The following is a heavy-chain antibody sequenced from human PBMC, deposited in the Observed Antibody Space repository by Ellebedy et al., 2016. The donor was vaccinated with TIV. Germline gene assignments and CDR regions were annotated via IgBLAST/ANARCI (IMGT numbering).Heavy chain of an antibody. V-gene: IGHV3-23*01. D-gene: IGHD6-13*01. CDR1: GFIISNYA. J-gene: IGHJ3*02. Sequence: GESLKISCEASGFIISNYAMSWVRQAPGKGLEYLSGISLNGESTDYADSVRGRFTISRDNSKSTLYLQMNSLRAEDTAVYYCARDRGSSWYNDAFDIWGQGTMVTVSS. CDR2: ISLNGEST. CDR3: ARDRGSSWYNDAFDI.